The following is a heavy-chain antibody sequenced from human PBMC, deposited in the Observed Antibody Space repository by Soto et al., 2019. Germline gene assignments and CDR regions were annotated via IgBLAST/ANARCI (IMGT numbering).Heavy chain of an antibody. CDR2: INSDGSST. CDR1: GFTFSSFW. D-gene: IGHD6-19*01. Sequence: GGSLRLSCEGSGFTFSSFWMHWVRQAPGKELVWVSRINSDGSSTDYADSVKGRFTISRDNAKNTLYLQMNSLRVEDTAVYYCTRAAVADTRYSWFDPWGRGTLVTVSS. J-gene: IGHJ5*02. CDR3: TRAAVADTRYSWFDP. V-gene: IGHV3-74*01.